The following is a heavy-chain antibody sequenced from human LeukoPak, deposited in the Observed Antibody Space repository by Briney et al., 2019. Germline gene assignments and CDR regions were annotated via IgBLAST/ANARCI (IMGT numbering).Heavy chain of an antibody. CDR2: ANTTTGNP. J-gene: IGHJ4*02. V-gene: IGHV7-4-1*01. CDR1: GYTFTSYT. Sequence: ASVKLSCTASGYTFTSYTMNWVRDAPGPGLEWKGWANTTTGNPTYAQGFTGRFVFSLDTSVSTDYLQIRRLKAEDTAVYYCARVSYSYGASGRVFDYWGQGTLVTGSS. D-gene: IGHD5-18*01. CDR3: ARVSYSYGASGRVFDY.